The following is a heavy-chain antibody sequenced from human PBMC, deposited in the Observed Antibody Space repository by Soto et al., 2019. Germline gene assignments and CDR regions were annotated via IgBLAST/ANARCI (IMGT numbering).Heavy chain of an antibody. CDR3: ARAHYYGSGRSYRSPYYYYYGMDG. J-gene: IGHJ6*02. Sequence: PSETLSLTCAVYGGSFSGYYWSWIRQPPGKGLEWIGEINHSGSTNYNPSLKSRVTISVDTSKNQFSLKLSSVTAADTAVYYCARAHYYGSGRSYRSPYYYYYGMDGWGQGTTVTVSS. V-gene: IGHV4-34*01. CDR1: GGSFSGYY. CDR2: INHSGST. D-gene: IGHD3-10*01.